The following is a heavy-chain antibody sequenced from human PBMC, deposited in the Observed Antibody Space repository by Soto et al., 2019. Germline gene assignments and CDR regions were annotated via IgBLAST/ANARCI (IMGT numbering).Heavy chain of an antibody. V-gene: IGHV1-18*01. J-gene: IGHJ4*02. CDR3: ARVVDIVVVPAAMVGCYYFDY. CDR1: GYTFTSYG. D-gene: IGHD2-2*03. Sequence: QVPLVQSGAEVKKPGASVKVSCKPSGYTFTSYGISWVRQAPGQGLEWMGCISSYNGNTNYAQKLQGRVTMTTDTSTSIAYRELRSLRSDDTAVYYCARVVDIVVVPAAMVGCYYFDYWGQGTLVTVSS. CDR2: ISSYNGNT.